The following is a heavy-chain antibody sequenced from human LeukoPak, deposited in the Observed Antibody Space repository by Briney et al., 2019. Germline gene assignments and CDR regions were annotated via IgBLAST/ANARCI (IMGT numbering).Heavy chain of an antibody. V-gene: IGHV4-34*01. Sequence: ETLSLTCAVYGGSFSGYYWSWIRQPPGKGLEWIGEINHSGSTNYNPSLKSRVTISVDTSKNQFSLKLSSVTAADTAVYYCARAPYSYDAFDIWGQGTMVTVSS. CDR2: INHSGST. D-gene: IGHD2-15*01. CDR1: GGSFSGYY. CDR3: ARAPYSYDAFDI. J-gene: IGHJ3*02.